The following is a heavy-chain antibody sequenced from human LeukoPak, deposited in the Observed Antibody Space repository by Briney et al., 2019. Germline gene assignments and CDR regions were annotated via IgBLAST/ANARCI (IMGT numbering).Heavy chain of an antibody. J-gene: IGHJ4*02. Sequence: GGSLRLSCAASGFTVSSNYMSWVRQAPGKGLEWVSVIYSGGSTYYADSVKGRFTISRDNSKNTLYLQMNSLRADDTAVYYCASGKATAMAQGHWGQGTLVTVSS. CDR2: IYSGGST. D-gene: IGHD5-18*01. CDR1: GFTVSSNY. CDR3: ASGKATAMAQGH. V-gene: IGHV3-53*01.